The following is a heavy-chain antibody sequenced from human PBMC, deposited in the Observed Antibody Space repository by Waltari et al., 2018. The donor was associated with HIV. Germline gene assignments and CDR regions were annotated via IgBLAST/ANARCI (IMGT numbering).Heavy chain of an antibody. CDR1: GVIFRYYA. D-gene: IGHD3-16*01. CDR2: ISYDGAKK. Sequence: QVQLVESGGGVVRPGRSLRLPCAASGVIFRYYALRWGRQAPGKVWEWVVIISYDGAKKSYADSVKGRLTSPRDNSKNTLFLQMNSLTTEDTAVYDCARDTYDSGSYGLIDYWGQGTLVTVSS. J-gene: IGHJ4*02. V-gene: IGHV3-30*03. CDR3: ARDTYDSGSYGLIDY.